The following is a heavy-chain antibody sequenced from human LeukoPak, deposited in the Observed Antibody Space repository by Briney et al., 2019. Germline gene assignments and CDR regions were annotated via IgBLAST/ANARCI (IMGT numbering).Heavy chain of an antibody. CDR1: GYSFTSYW. V-gene: IGHV5-51*01. CDR2: IYPGDSDT. Sequence: GESLKISCKGSGYSFTSYWIGWVRQMPGKGLEWMGIIYPGDSDTRYSPSFQGQVTISADKSISTAYLQWGSLKASDTAMYYCARGDGGDGYNFLGSFDYWGQGTLVAVSS. D-gene: IGHD2-21*01. CDR3: ARGDGGDGYNFLGSFDY. J-gene: IGHJ4*02.